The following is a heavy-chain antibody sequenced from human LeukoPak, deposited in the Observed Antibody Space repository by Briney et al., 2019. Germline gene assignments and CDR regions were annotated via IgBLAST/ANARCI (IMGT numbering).Heavy chain of an antibody. V-gene: IGHV3-48*03. Sequence: GGSLRLSCAVSGFPFSIYEMNWVRQAPGKGLEWVSNIGSSGTTIYYADSVKGRFSISRDNAKNSLYLQLNSLRVEDTAVYYCALLAVASDFDYWGQGALVTVSS. CDR2: IGSSGTTI. D-gene: IGHD6-19*01. CDR3: ALLAVASDFDY. J-gene: IGHJ4*02. CDR1: GFPFSIYE.